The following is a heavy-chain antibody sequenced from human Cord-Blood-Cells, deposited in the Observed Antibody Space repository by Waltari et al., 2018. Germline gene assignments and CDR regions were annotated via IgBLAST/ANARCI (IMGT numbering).Heavy chain of an antibody. CDR3: ARDAYDFWSGYYNWFDP. CDR2: IYHSGST. Sequence: QVQLQESGPGLVKPSGTLSLTCAVSGGSISSSNCWSWVRQPPGKGLEWIGEIYHSGSTNYNPSLKSRVTISVDKSKNQFSLKLSSVTAADTAVYYCARDAYDFWSGYYNWFDPWGQGTLVTVSS. D-gene: IGHD3-3*01. V-gene: IGHV4-4*02. J-gene: IGHJ5*02. CDR1: GGSISSSNC.